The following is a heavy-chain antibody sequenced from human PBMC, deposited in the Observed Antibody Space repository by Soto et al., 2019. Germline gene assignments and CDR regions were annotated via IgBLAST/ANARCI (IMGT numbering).Heavy chain of an antibody. J-gene: IGHJ4*02. V-gene: IGHV1-8*01. Sequence: QVQLVQSGAEVKKPGASVKVSCKASGYTFTTYAINWVRQAPGQGLEWMGWMNAYTGKAGYAQKFQGRVTMTRDNSISTADMELSGLRSEDTAVYYCARRKERSGPTYFDYWGQGTLVTVSS. CDR1: GYTFTTYA. D-gene: IGHD6-25*01. CDR3: ARRKERSGPTYFDY. CDR2: MNAYTGKA.